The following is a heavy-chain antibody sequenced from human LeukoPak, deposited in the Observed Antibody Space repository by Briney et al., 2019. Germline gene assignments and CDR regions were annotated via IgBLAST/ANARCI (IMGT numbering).Heavy chain of an antibody. V-gene: IGHV3-48*03. J-gene: IGHJ5*02. CDR1: GFTFSSHE. Sequence: GGSLRLSCAASGFTFSSHEMNWVRRPPGKGLEWVSYISSGGSTIYYADSVKGRFTVSRDNAKNSLYLQMNSLRAEDTALYSCARDVWFDPWGQGTLVTVSS. CDR3: ARDVWFDP. CDR2: ISSGGSTI.